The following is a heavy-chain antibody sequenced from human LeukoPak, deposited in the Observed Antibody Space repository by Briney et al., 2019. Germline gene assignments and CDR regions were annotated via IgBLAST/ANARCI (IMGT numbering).Heavy chain of an antibody. CDR1: GFTFSSYS. D-gene: IGHD6-13*01. CDR2: ISSSSSYI. V-gene: IGHV3-21*01. Sequence: GGSLRLSCAASGFTFSSYSMNWVRQAPGKGLEWVSSISSSSSYIYYADSVRGRFTISRDNAKNSLYLRMNSLRAEDTAVYYCARVAAAGQNYYYGMDVWGQGTTVTVSS. CDR3: ARVAAAGQNYYYGMDV. J-gene: IGHJ6*02.